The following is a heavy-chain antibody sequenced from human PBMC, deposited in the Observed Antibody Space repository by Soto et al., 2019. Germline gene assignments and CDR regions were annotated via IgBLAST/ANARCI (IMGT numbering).Heavy chain of an antibody. V-gene: IGHV3-33*01. CDR2: IWYDGSDK. J-gene: IGHJ4*02. Sequence: QVQLVESGGGVVQPGRSLRLSCAASGFTFRSYGMHWVRQAPGKGLEWVAVIWYDGSDKYYADSVKGRFTISRDNSKNTLYLQMNSLRAEDTAVYYCARDDPYSSSWYGLLDYWGQGTLVTVSS. CDR1: GFTFRSYG. D-gene: IGHD6-13*01. CDR3: ARDDPYSSSWYGLLDY.